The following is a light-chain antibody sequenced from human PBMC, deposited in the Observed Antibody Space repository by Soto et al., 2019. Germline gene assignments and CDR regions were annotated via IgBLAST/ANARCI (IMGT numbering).Light chain of an antibody. CDR2: GAS. CDR3: QQYGRAPYT. Sequence: EIVLTQSPGTLSLSPGERATLACGASQIVSDNFLAWYQQKPGQAPRLLIYGASSRANGIPGRFSGSGSGTDFTLTISRLEPGDFAVYYCQQYGRAPYTFGHGNTLEIK. J-gene: IGKJ2*01. CDR1: QIVSDNF. V-gene: IGKV3-20*01.